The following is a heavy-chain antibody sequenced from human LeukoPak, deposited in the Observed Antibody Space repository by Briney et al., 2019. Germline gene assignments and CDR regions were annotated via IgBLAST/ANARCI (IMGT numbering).Heavy chain of an antibody. CDR3: ATYNYDSSGRNWFDP. D-gene: IGHD3-22*01. V-gene: IGHV1-18*01. J-gene: IGHJ5*02. CDR2: ISAYNGNT. CDR1: GGTFSSYA. Sequence: ASVKVSCKASGGTFSSYAISWLRQAPGQGLEWMGWISAYNGNTNYAQKLQGRVTMTTDTSTSTAYMELRSLRSDDTAVYYCATYNYDSSGRNWFDPWAREPWSPSPQ.